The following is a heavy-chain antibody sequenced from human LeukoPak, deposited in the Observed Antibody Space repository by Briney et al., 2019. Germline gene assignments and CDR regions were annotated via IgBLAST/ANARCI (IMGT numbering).Heavy chain of an antibody. CDR3: ARAWAAAGRSYYFDY. V-gene: IGHV4-34*01. CDR1: GGSFSGYY. D-gene: IGHD6-13*01. CDR2: INHSGST. J-gene: IGHJ4*02. Sequence: PSETLSLTCAVYGGSFSGYYWSWIRQPPGKGLEWIGEINHSGSTNYNPSLKSRVTISVDTSKNQFSLKLSPVTAADTAVYYCARAWAAAGRSYYFDYWGQGTLVTVSS.